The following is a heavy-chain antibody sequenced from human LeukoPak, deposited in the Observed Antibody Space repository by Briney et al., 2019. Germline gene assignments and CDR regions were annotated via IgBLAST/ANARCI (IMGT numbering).Heavy chain of an antibody. J-gene: IGHJ3*02. CDR1: GYTFTSYD. D-gene: IGHD4-23*01. Sequence: ASVKVSCKASGYTFTSYDINWVRQATGQGLEWMGWMNPNSGNTGYAQKFQGRVTMTRNTSISTAYMELSSLRSEDTAVYYCAMTTVVTPAAFDIWGQGTMVTVSS. V-gene: IGHV1-8*01. CDR2: MNPNSGNT. CDR3: AMTTVVTPAAFDI.